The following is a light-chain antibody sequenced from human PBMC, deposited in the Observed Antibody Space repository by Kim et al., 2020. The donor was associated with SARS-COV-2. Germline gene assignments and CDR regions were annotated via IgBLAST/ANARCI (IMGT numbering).Light chain of an antibody. CDR1: NMEAMA. CDR2: IDS. V-gene: IGLV3-21*04. CDR3: QVWDADCDQVV. Sequence: APGGTATISVGGDNMEAMAVHWYRQKAGQAPVLVMYIDSYRPSGIPERFSGANSGGTATLTSSRVEAGDEADYYCQVWDADCDQVVFGGGTQLTVL. J-gene: IGLJ2*01.